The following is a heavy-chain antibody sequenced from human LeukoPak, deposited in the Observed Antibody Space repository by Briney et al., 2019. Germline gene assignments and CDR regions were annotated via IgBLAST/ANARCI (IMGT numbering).Heavy chain of an antibody. V-gene: IGHV3-48*03. Sequence: GGSLRLSYAASGFTLSSYEMNWVRQAPGKGLEWVSYISSSGSTIYYADSVKGRFTISRDNAKNSLYLQMNSLRAEDTAVYYCARDGNSGYDWRGQGTLVTVSS. J-gene: IGHJ4*02. CDR2: ISSSGSTI. D-gene: IGHD5-12*01. CDR1: GFTLSSYE. CDR3: ARDGNSGYDW.